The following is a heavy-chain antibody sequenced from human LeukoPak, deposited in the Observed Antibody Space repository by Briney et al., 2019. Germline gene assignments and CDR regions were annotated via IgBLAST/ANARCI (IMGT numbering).Heavy chain of an antibody. V-gene: IGHV1-46*01. D-gene: IGHD6-13*01. CDR2: INSSGGST. Sequence: VASAKVSCKASGYTFTSYYMHWVRQAPGQGLEWMGIINSSGGSTSSAQKFQGRLTMTRDTSTSTVYMELSSLRSEDTGVYYCARDQPGGAAAGDDYYYGMDVWGQGTTVTVSS. CDR1: GYTFTSYY. J-gene: IGHJ6*02. CDR3: ARDQPGGAAAGDDYYYGMDV.